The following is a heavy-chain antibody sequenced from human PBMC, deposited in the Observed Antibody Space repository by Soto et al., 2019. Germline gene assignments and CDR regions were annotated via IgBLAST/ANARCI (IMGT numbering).Heavy chain of an antibody. CDR1: GFTFSRYG. J-gene: IGHJ2*01. Sequence: QVQLVESGGGVVQPGRSLRLSCAASGFTFSRYGMHWVRQAPGKGLEWVAVISYDGSNKYYADSVKGRFTISRDNSKNTLYLQMNSLRAEDTAVYYCAKQRGSYVWYFDLWGRGTLVTVSS. CDR2: ISYDGSNK. D-gene: IGHD1-26*01. CDR3: AKQRGSYVWYFDL. V-gene: IGHV3-30*18.